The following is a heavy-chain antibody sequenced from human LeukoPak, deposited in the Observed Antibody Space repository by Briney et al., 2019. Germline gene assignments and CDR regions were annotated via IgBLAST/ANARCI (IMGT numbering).Heavy chain of an antibody. J-gene: IGHJ3*02. CDR1: GGSISSSYW. D-gene: IGHD2-21*02. CDR2: VYHSVST. CDR3: AGAYCGGDCYSGRAFDI. V-gene: IGHV4-4*02. Sequence: SETLSLTCAVSGGSISSSYWWSWVRQPPGKGLEWIGEVYHSVSTNYYPSLKSRVTISIEKSKNQFSLKLSSVTTADTAVYYCAGAYCGGDCYSGRAFDIWGQGTMVTVSS.